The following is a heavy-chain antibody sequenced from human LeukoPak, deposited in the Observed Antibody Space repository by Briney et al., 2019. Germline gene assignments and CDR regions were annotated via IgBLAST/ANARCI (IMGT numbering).Heavy chain of an antibody. CDR1: GFSFSNYG. D-gene: IGHD6-13*01. V-gene: IGHV4-34*01. CDR2: INHSGGT. J-gene: IGHJ4*02. CDR3: ARHKAAAGTGVLDYFDY. Sequence: GSPRLSCAASGFSFSNYGMHWVRQPPGKGLEWIGEINHSGGTNYSPSLKSRVTISVDTSKNQFSLKLSSVTAADTAVYYCARHKAAAGTGVLDYFDYWGQGTLVTVSS.